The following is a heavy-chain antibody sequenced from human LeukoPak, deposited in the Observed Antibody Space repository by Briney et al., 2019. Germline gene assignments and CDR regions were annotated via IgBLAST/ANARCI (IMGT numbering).Heavy chain of an antibody. J-gene: IGHJ4*02. Sequence: AESLSLTCTASGGSISSYYWSWIRQPPGKGLEWIGYITYSGSTKYIPSLKSRVTISVDTSKNQFSVELSSVSAADTAVYYCARLRLLPDYFDYWGRGNLVTVSS. V-gene: IGHV4-59*01. CDR2: ITYSGST. CDR3: ARLRLLPDYFDY. CDR1: GGSISSYY.